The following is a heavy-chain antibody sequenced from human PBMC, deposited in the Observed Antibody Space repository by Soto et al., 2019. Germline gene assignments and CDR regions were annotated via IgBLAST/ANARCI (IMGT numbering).Heavy chain of an antibody. Sequence: SETLSLTCTVSVGSITSGDYYWSWIRQPPGKGLEWIGYIYYSGSTYYNPSLKSRVTISVDTSKNQFSLKLSSVTAADTAVYYCARVAAQGGDYWGQGTLVTVSS. CDR2: IYYSGST. J-gene: IGHJ4*02. CDR3: ARVAAQGGDY. D-gene: IGHD6-6*01. CDR1: VGSITSGDYY. V-gene: IGHV4-30-4*01.